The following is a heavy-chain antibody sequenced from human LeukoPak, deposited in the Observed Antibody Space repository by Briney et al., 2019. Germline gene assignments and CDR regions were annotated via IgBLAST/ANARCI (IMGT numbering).Heavy chain of an antibody. CDR3: ARDTDIVVVPAAFYYYYGMDV. Sequence: SETPSLTCTVSGGSISSYYWSWIRQPAGKGLEWIGRIYTSGSTNYNPSLKSRVTMSVDTSKNQFSLKLSSVTAADTAVYYCARDTDIVVVPAAFYYYYGMDVWGQGTTVTVSS. CDR2: IYTSGST. V-gene: IGHV4-4*07. D-gene: IGHD2-2*01. J-gene: IGHJ6*02. CDR1: GGSISSYY.